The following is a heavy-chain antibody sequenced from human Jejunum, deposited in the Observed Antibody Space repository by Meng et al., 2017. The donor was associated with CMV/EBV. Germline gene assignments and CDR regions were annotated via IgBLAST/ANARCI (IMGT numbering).Heavy chain of an antibody. CDR2: IYYRGNT. Sequence: GGSISRDHWSWLRQPPGKGLEFIGSIYYRGNTNQNPSLKSRVTISADPSKNRISLQLTSVTAADTAVYYCARVSPDYGGNSYFDYWGQGILVTVSS. CDR3: ARVSPDYGGNSYFDY. V-gene: IGHV4-59*01. D-gene: IGHD4-23*01. CDR1: GGSISRDH. J-gene: IGHJ4*02.